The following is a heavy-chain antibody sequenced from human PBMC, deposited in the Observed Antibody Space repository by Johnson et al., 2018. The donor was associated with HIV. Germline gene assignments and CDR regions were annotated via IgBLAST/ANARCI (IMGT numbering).Heavy chain of an antibody. CDR1: GLNFSDYS. D-gene: IGHD4-23*01. CDR3: ARRTVVTPGAFDI. J-gene: IGHJ3*02. V-gene: IGHV3-23*04. CDR2: ISGSGGST. Sequence: MQLVESGGGVVQPGTSMRLSCVVSGLNFSDYSMHWVRQTPGKGLEWVSGISGSGGSTYYADSVKGRFTISRDNSKSTLFLQMNSLRAEDTAVYYCARRTVVTPGAFDIWGQGTMVTVSS.